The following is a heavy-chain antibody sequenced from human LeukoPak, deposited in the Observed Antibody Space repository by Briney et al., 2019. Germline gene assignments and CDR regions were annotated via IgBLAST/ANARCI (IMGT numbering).Heavy chain of an antibody. V-gene: IGHV4-4*02. CDR1: GGSISSSNW. Sequence: SGTLSLTCAVSGGSISSSNWWSWVRQPPGKGLERIGEIYHSGSTNYNPSLKSRVTISVDKSKNQFSLKLSSVTAADTAVYYCARVPPGYCSSTSCQHDYWGQGTLVTVSS. CDR2: IYHSGST. J-gene: IGHJ4*02. D-gene: IGHD2-2*03. CDR3: ARVPPGYCSSTSCQHDY.